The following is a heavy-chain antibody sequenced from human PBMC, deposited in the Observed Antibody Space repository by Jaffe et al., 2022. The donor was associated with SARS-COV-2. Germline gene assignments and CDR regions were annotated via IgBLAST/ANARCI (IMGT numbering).Heavy chain of an antibody. CDR2: IIPIFGTA. CDR3: ARDAEPDTVTTYYYYYMDV. Sequence: QVQLVQSGAEVKKPGSSVKVSCKASGGTFSSYAISWVRQAPGQGLEWMGGIIPIFGTANYAQKFQGRVTITADESTSTAYMELSSLRSEDTAVYYCARDAEPDTVTTYYYYYMDVWGKGTTVTVSS. CDR1: GGTFSSYA. V-gene: IGHV1-69*01. D-gene: IGHD4-17*01. J-gene: IGHJ6*03.